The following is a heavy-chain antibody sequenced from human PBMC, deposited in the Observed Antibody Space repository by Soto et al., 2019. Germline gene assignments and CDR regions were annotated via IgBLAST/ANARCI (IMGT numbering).Heavy chain of an antibody. CDR3: ARDPYNDFRSSSPSYGMDV. D-gene: IGHD3-3*01. V-gene: IGHV4-34*01. J-gene: IGHJ6*02. CDR1: GGSFSGYY. Sequence: SESLSLASAVYGGSFSGYYWSWIRQPPGKGLEWIGEINHSGSTNYNPSLKRRVTISVDTSKNQFSLKLSTVTAADTAVYYCARDPYNDFRSSSPSYGMDVWGQGTTVTVSS. CDR2: INHSGST.